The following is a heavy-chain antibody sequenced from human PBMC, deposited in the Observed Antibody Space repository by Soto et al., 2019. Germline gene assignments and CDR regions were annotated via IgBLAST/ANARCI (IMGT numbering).Heavy chain of an antibody. CDR1: GFTFSSYG. Sequence: GGSLRLSCAASGFTFSSYGMHWVRQAPGKGLEWVAVISYDGSNKYYADSVKGRFTISRDNSKNTLYLQMNSLRAEDTAVYYCAKDGSGGSESEGDFDYWGQGTLVTVSS. V-gene: IGHV3-30*18. CDR2: ISYDGSNK. D-gene: IGHD2-15*01. CDR3: AKDGSGGSESEGDFDY. J-gene: IGHJ4*02.